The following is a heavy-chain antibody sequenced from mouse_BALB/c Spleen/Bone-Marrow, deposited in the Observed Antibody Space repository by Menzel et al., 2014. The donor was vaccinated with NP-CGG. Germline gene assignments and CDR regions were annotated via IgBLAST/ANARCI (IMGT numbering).Heavy chain of an antibody. D-gene: IGHD2-14*01. CDR2: IFPGDGGT. V-gene: IGHV1-85*01. CDR3: ARNYRYAWFAY. CDR1: GYTFTSYD. Sequence: QVQLQQSGAELVKPGASVKLSCKASGYTFTSYDINWVRQRPEQGLEWIGWIFPGDGGTKCNEKFKGKATLTTDKSSSTAYMQLNRLTFEDSVVYFCARNYRYAWFAYWGQGTLVTVSA. J-gene: IGHJ3*01.